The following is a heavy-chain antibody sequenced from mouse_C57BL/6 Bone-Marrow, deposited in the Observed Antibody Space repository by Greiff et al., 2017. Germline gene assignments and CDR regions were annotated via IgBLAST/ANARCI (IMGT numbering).Heavy chain of an antibody. Sequence: QVQLQQPGAELVMPGASVKLSCKASGYTFTSYWMHWVKQRPGQGLEWIGEIDPSDSYTNYNQKFKGKSTLAVDKSSSTAYMQLSSLTSEDSAVYYCAYDYDGSCYFDVWGTGTTVTVSA. D-gene: IGHD2-4*01. CDR1: GYTFTSYW. CDR2: IDPSDSYT. J-gene: IGHJ1*03. V-gene: IGHV1-69*01. CDR3: AYDYDGSCYFDV.